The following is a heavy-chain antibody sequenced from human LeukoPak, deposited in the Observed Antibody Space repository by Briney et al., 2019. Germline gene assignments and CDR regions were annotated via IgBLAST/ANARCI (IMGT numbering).Heavy chain of an antibody. Sequence: SETLSLTCAVYGGSFSGYYWSWIRQPPGKGLEWIGEINHSGSTNYNPSLKSRVTISVDTSKNQFSLKLSSVTAADTAVYYCARGVVAGNFDYWGQGTLVTVSS. J-gene: IGHJ4*02. CDR2: INHSGST. V-gene: IGHV4-34*01. CDR3: ARGVVAGNFDY. D-gene: IGHD6-19*01. CDR1: GGSFSGYY.